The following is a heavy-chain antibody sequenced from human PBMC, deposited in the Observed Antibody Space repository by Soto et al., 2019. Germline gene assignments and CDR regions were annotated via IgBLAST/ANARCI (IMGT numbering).Heavy chain of an antibody. CDR2: IYSSGPT. D-gene: IGHD1-26*01. CDR1: GFTVSNYY. V-gene: IGHV3-53*01. CDR3: ARAFGGSYDY. Sequence: HPGGSLRLSCAASGFTVSNYYMNWVRLVPEKGLEWVSVIYSSGPTFYADSVRGRFTISRDNSKNTLYLQMNSLRVEDTAVYYCARAFGGSYDYWGQGTLVTVSS. J-gene: IGHJ4*02.